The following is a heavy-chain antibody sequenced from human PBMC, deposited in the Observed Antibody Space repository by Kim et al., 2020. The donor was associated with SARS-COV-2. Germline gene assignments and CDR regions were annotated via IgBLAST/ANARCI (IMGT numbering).Heavy chain of an antibody. V-gene: IGHV3-53*01. D-gene: IGHD1-26*01. CDR3: ASYSGYYGMDV. J-gene: IGHJ6*02. CDR2: IYSGGST. Sequence: GGSLRLSCAASGFTVSSNFMSWVRQAPGKGLEWVSVIYSGGSTYYADSVKGRFTISRDNSKNTLYLQMNSLRAEDTAVYYCASYSGYYGMDVWGQGTTVTVSS. CDR1: GFTVSSNF.